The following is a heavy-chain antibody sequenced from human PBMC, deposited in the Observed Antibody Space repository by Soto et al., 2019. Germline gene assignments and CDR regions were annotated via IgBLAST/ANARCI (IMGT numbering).Heavy chain of an antibody. CDR2: IYSRGRT. J-gene: IGHJ5*02. D-gene: IGHD3-16*02. CDR3: ARMGLHLGELSRNWFDP. Sequence: QVQLQESGPGLVKPSQTLSLTCSLSGGSINSDEFYWTWIRQSPGKGLECIGYIYSRGRTHYNPFLKSRINISLDTSNNRLTLRLSSVTAADTAVYYGARMGLHLGELSRNWFDPGGRGTLVTVSS. V-gene: IGHV4-31*03. CDR1: GGSINSDEFY.